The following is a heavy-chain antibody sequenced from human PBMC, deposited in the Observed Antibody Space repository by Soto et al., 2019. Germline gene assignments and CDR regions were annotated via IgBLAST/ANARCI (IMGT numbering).Heavy chain of an antibody. V-gene: IGHV3-21*01. CDR2: ISSSSSYI. Sequence: GGSLRLSCAATGFNFSSYSMNWVRQAPGKGLEWVSCISSSSSYIYYADSVKGRFTISRDNAKKSLYLQMNSLRDEDTAVYYCARDRVGYSSARPPQSGDYCCPGPLGTVSS. D-gene: IGHD5-18*01. CDR1: GFNFSSYS. CDR3: ARDRVGYSSARPPQSGDY. J-gene: IGHJ4*02.